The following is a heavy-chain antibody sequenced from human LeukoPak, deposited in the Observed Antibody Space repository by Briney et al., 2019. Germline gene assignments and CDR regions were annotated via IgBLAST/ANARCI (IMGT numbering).Heavy chain of an antibody. Sequence: PSETLSLTCTVSGGSISSGSYYWRWIRQPAGKGLEWIGRIYTSGSTNYNPSLKSRVTISVDTSKNQFSLKLSSVTAADTAVYYCARGHSIEPYYYYYYMDVWGKGTTVTVSS. CDR2: IYTSGST. D-gene: IGHD4-11*01. CDR3: ARGHSIEPYYYYYYMDV. J-gene: IGHJ6*03. V-gene: IGHV4-61*02. CDR1: GGSISSGSYY.